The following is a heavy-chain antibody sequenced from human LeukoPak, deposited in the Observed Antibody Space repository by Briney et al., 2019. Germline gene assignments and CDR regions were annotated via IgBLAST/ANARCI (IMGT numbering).Heavy chain of an antibody. CDR1: GFTFSNAW. V-gene: IGHV3-15*01. CDR2: IKSKTDGGTT. J-gene: IGHJ4*02. CDR3: TTKHPLLNLSRDY. Sequence: GGSLRLSCAASGFTFSNAWMSWVRQAPGKGLEWVGRIKSKTDGGTTDYAAPVKGRFTISRDDSKNTLYLQMNSLETEDTAVYYCTTKHPLLNLSRDYWGQGTLVTVSS.